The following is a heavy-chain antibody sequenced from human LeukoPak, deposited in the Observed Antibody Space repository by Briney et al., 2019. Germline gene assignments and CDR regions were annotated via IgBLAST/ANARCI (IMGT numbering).Heavy chain of an antibody. CDR2: IYYSGST. CDR3: ARLGSARLFRLFDY. V-gene: IGHV4-59*08. J-gene: IGHJ4*01. CDR1: GGSISSYY. Sequence: SETLSLTCTVSGGSISSYYWSWIRQPPGKGLEWIGYIYYSGSTNYNPSLKSRVTISVDTSKNQFSLKLSSVTAADTAVYYCARLGSARLFRLFDYWGHGTLVTVSS. D-gene: IGHD2-21*01.